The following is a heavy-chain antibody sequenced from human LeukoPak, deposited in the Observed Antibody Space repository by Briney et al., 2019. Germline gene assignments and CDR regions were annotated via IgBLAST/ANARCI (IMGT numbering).Heavy chain of an antibody. CDR3: ARGRVTLDY. Sequence: GGSLRLSCEASGLTVRYYWMHWVRQVPGKGLVWVSRINDVGSRTDYAESVKGRFTVSRVNSRNTLYLQMDSLRDKDTAIYYCARGRVTLDYWGRGTLVTVSS. CDR1: GLTVRYYW. J-gene: IGHJ4*02. CDR2: INDVGSRT. V-gene: IGHV3-74*01.